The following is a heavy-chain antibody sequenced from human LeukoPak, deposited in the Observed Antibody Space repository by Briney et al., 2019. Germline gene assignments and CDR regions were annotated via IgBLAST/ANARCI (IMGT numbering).Heavy chain of an antibody. D-gene: IGHD3-22*01. CDR1: GYTFTGYY. J-gene: IGHJ4*02. V-gene: IGHV1-2*02. CDR3: ARDLVGHYYDSSGYYGGMDY. CDR2: INPNSGGT. Sequence: GASVTVSCKASGYTFTGYYMHWVRQAPGRGLEWMGWINPNSGGTNYAQKFQGRVTITRDTSISTAYMELSRLRSDDTAVYYCARDLVGHYYDSSGYYGGMDYWGQGTLVTVSS.